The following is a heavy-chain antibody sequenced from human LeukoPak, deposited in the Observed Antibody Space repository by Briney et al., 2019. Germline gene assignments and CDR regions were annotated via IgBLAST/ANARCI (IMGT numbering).Heavy chain of an antibody. CDR1: GFTFSSYE. CDR3: ARDGFTMVGGVYYYYGMDV. D-gene: IGHD3-10*01. CDR2: ISSSGSTI. J-gene: IGHJ6*04. Sequence: GGSLRLSCAASGFTFSSYEMNWVRQAPGKGLEWVSYISSSGSTIYYADSVKSRFTISRDNAKNSLYLQMNSLRAEDTAVYYWARDGFTMVGGVYYYYGMDVWGKGPTVTVSS. V-gene: IGHV3-48*03.